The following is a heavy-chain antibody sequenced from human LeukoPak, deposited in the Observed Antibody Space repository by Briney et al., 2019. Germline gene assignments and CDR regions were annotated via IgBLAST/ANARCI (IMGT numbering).Heavy chain of an antibody. V-gene: IGHV3-66*01. Sequence: GGSLRLSCAASGFTVSSNYMSWVRQAPGKGLEWVSVIYSGGSTYYADSVKGRFTISRDNSKNTLYLQMNSLRAEDTAVYYCARDAYGGILDYWGQGTLDTVSS. CDR2: IYSGGST. CDR3: ARDAYGGILDY. D-gene: IGHD4-23*01. J-gene: IGHJ4*02. CDR1: GFTVSSNY.